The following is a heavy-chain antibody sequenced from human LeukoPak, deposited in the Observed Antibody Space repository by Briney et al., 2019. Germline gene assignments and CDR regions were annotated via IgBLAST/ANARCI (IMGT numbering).Heavy chain of an antibody. D-gene: IGHD3-10*01. CDR2: IYSGGST. J-gene: IGHJ5*02. CDR3: ARVMRFGEFFGFDP. V-gene: IGHV3-66*01. CDR1: GFTVSSNY. Sequence: PGGSLRLSCAASGFTVSSNYMSWVRQAPGKGLEWVSVIYSGGSTYYADSVKGRFTISRDNSKNTLYLQMDSLRAEDTAVYYCARVMRFGEFFGFDPWGQGTLVTVSS.